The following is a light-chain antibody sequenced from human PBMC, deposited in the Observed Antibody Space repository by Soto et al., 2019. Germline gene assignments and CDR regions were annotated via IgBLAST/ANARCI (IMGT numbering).Light chain of an antibody. CDR2: DAS. CDR3: QQSYSTPWT. CDR1: QGIRTW. Sequence: DIQMTQSPSTLSASVGDRVTITCRASQGIRTWLVWYQQKPGKAPKLLIYDASSLESGVPSRFSGGGSGAEFTLTISSLQPDDFATYYCQQSYSTPWTFGQGTKVDI. V-gene: IGKV1-5*01. J-gene: IGKJ1*01.